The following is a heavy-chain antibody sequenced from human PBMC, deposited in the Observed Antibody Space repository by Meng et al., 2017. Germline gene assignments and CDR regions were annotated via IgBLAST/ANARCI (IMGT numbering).Heavy chain of an antibody. Sequence: QVQLQASGPGLVKPSETLSLTCTVSGGSISSYYWSWIRQPPGKGLEWIGYIYYSGSTNYNPSLKSRVTISVDTSKNQFSLKLSSVTAADTAVYYCARSNGDYGPGWFDPWGQGTLVTVSS. CDR3: ARSNGDYGPGWFDP. CDR1: GGSISSYY. V-gene: IGHV4-59*01. J-gene: IGHJ5*02. D-gene: IGHD2-8*01. CDR2: IYYSGST.